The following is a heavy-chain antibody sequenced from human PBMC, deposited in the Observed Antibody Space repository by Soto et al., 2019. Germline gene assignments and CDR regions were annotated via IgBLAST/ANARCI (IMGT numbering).Heavy chain of an antibody. CDR2: IYPGDSDT. Sequence: GESLKTSCKRSGYSFTSYWIGWVRQMPGKGLEWMGIIYPGDSDTRYSPSFQGQVTISADKSISTAYLQWSSLKASDTAMYYCARQVEPGYCSGGSCLGPYSYYMDVCGKGTTVTVSS. CDR3: ARQVEPGYCSGGSCLGPYSYYMDV. V-gene: IGHV5-51*01. J-gene: IGHJ6*03. D-gene: IGHD2-15*01. CDR1: GYSFTSYW.